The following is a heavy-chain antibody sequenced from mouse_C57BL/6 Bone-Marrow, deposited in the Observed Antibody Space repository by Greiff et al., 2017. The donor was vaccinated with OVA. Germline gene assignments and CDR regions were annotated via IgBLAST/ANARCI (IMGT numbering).Heavy chain of an antibody. V-gene: IGHV1-26*01. CDR2: INPNNGGT. CDR3: ASITTVVGSWYFDV. CDR1: GYTFTDYY. Sequence: VQLQQSGPELVKPGASVKISCKASGYTFTDYYMNWVKQSHGKSLEWIGDINPNNGGTSYNQKFKGKATLTVDKSSITAYMELRSLTSEDSAVYYCASITTVVGSWYFDVWGTGTTVTVSS. J-gene: IGHJ1*03. D-gene: IGHD1-1*01.